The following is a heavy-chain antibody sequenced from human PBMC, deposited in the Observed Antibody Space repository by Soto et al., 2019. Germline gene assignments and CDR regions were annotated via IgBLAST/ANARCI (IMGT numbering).Heavy chain of an antibody. CDR2: ISSSSSTM. CDR3: ARVKVVTATDF. Sequence: EVQLVESGGGLVQPGGSLRLSCAASGFTFSSCSMNWVRQAPGKGLEWVSYISSSSSTMYYADSVKGRFTISRDNAKNSLYLQMHSLRDGDTAVYYCARVKVVTATDFWGQGTLVTVSS. CDR1: GFTFSSCS. J-gene: IGHJ4*02. D-gene: IGHD2-21*02. V-gene: IGHV3-48*02.